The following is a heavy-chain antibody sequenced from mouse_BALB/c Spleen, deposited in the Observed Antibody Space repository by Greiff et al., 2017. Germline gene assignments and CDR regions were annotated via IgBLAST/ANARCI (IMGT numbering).Heavy chain of an antibody. CDR3: ARKGNPGAMDY. Sequence: VKVVESGPGLVQPSQSLSITCTVSGFSLTSYGVHWVRQSPGKGLEWLGVIWSGGSTDYNAAFISRLSISKDNSKSQVFFKMNSLQANDTAIYYCARKGNPGAMDYWGQGTSVTVSS. V-gene: IGHV2-2*02. CDR1: GFSLTSYG. J-gene: IGHJ4*01. D-gene: IGHD2-1*01. CDR2: IWSGGST.